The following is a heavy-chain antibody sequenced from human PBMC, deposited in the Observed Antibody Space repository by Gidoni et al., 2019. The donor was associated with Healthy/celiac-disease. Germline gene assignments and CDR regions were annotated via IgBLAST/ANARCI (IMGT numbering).Heavy chain of an antibody. CDR3: ARISRKSVAGTNWFDP. CDR2: ISSSSSYI. CDR1: GLTFSSYS. D-gene: IGHD6-19*01. V-gene: IGHV3-21*01. Sequence: EVQLVESGGGLVKPGGSLRLSCAASGLTFSSYSINWVRQAPGKGLEWVSSISSSSSYIYYADSVKGRFTISRDKAKNSLYLQMNSLRAEDTAVYYCARISRKSVAGTNWFDPWGQGTLVTVSS. J-gene: IGHJ5*02.